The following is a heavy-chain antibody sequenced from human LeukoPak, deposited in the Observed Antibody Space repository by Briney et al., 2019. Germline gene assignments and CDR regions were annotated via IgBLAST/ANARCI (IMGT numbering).Heavy chain of an antibody. D-gene: IGHD3-10*01. CDR1: GFTFDNYA. CDR2: ISGGGGDA. Sequence: GGSLRLSCAASGFTFDNYAMTWVRQAPGKGLEWVSVISGGGGDANYADSVKGRFTISRDNSKNTLYLQMNSLRAEDTAVYYCAKPPKLIRGPPDYWGQGTLSSSPQ. J-gene: IGHJ4*02. V-gene: IGHV3-23*01. CDR3: AKPPKLIRGPPDY.